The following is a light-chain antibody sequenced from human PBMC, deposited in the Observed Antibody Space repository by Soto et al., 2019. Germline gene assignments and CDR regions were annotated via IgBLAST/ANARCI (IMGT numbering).Light chain of an antibody. CDR3: SSYAGSSSYV. V-gene: IGLV2-8*01. CDR1: SSDVGGYNY. Sequence: QSALTQPPSASGSPGQSVTISCTGASSDVGGYNYVSWHQQHPGKAPKLMIYEVSKRPSGVPDRFSGSKSGNPASLTVSGLQAEDEADYYCSSYAGSSSYVFGTGTKVTVL. J-gene: IGLJ1*01. CDR2: EVS.